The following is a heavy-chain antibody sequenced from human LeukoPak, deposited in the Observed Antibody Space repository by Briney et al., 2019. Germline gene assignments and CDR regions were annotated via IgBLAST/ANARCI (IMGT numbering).Heavy chain of an antibody. Sequence: GGSLRLSCAASGFTFSTYAMTWVRQAPGKGLEWVSAISLSGDKTYYADSVKGRFTISRDNSNNPLYLQMTSLRAEDTAIYYCAKERSGGWPFDYWGQGTLVTVSS. CDR3: AKERSGGWPFDY. D-gene: IGHD6-19*01. J-gene: IGHJ4*02. V-gene: IGHV3-23*01. CDR1: GFTFSTYA. CDR2: ISLSGDKT.